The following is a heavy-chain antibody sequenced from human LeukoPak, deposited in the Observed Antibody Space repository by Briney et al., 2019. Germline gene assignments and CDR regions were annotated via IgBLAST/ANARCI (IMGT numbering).Heavy chain of an antibody. V-gene: IGHV3-23*01. CDR2: VSGSGGST. CDR3: ARVRYGELDV. Sequence: GGSLRLSCAASGFTFSSYAMSWVRQAPGKGLEWVSSVSGSGGSTYYADSVKGRFTISRDDSKNTLYLQMNSLRAEDTAVYYCARVRYGELDVWGQGTTVTVSS. CDR1: GFTFSSYA. J-gene: IGHJ6*02. D-gene: IGHD4-17*01.